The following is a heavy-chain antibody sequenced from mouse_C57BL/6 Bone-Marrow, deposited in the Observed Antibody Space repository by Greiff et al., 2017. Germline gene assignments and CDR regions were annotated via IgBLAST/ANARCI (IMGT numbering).Heavy chain of an antibody. CDR1: GYTFTSYW. D-gene: IGHD3-3*01. Sequence: QVQLKQPGAELVKPGASVKLSCKASGYTFTSYWMHWVKQRPGQGLEWIGMIHPNSGSTNYNEKFKSKGTLTVDKSSSTAYMQLSSLTSEDSAVYYCARKGLVFDYWGQGTTLTVSS. CDR2: IHPNSGST. J-gene: IGHJ2*01. CDR3: ARKGLVFDY. V-gene: IGHV1-64*01.